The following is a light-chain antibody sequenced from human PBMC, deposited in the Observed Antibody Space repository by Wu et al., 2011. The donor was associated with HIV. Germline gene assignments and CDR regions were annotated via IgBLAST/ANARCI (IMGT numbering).Light chain of an antibody. CDR2: GAS. Sequence: EIVMTQSPATLSVSPGERATLSCRASQSVNTNLAWYQQKPGQAPRLLIHGASTRATGIPARFRGSGSGTDFTLTISRLEPEDFAVYYCQQYDSSSYTFGQGTKLEI. CDR1: QSVNTN. CDR3: QQYDSSSYT. J-gene: IGKJ2*01. V-gene: IGKV3-15*01.